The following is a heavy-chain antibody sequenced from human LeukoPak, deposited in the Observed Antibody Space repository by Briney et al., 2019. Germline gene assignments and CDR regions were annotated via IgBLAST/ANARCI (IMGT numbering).Heavy chain of an antibody. J-gene: IGHJ3*01. V-gene: IGHV1-18*01. Sequence: GASVKVSCKTSGYIFTTYGMSWVRQAPGQRLEWIGWVSAYTGQTHFAPKYQGRLSVTTDKSTTIGYMELRSLKFDDTAVYYCARDGWEVPRGDPLDFWGQGTMVTVSS. CDR3: ARDGWEVPRGDPLDF. CDR1: GYIFTTYG. CDR2: VSAYTGQT. D-gene: IGHD1-26*01.